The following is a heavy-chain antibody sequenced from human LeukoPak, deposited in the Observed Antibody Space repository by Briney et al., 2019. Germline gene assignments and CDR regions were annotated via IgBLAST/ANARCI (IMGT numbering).Heavy chain of an antibody. V-gene: IGHV3-23*01. CDR3: AKGSYYDSSGSFYFDY. CDR1: GFTFSNYA. D-gene: IGHD3-22*01. CDR2: ISGSGGST. J-gene: IGHJ4*02. Sequence: GGSLRLSCAASGFTFSNYAMTWVRQAPGKGPEWLATISGSGGSTYSADSVKGRFTISRDNSKNTLYVQVNSLGTEDTAAYYCAKGSYYDSSGSFYFDYWGQGTLVTVSS.